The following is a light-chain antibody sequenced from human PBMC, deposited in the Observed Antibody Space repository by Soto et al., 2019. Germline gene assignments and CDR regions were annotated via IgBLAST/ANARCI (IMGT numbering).Light chain of an antibody. Sequence: QSVLAQPASVSGSPGQSITISCIGTSSDVGGYNFVSWYQQHPGKAPKLMIYEVSNRPSGVSTRFSGSKSGNTASLTISGLQAEDEADYSCFSYRSTGILLFGGGTKVTVL. CDR2: EVS. J-gene: IGLJ2*01. V-gene: IGLV2-14*01. CDR3: FSYRSTGILL. CDR1: SSDVGGYNF.